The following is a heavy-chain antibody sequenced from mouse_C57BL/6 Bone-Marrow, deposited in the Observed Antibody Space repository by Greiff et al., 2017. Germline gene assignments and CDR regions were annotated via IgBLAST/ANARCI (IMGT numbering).Heavy chain of an antibody. Sequence: DVHLVGSGGGLVKPEGSLKLSCAASEFPFGGFTMSWFRRTPEKRLRWVAAISGGGGKTYYPDSVKGRFTISRDNDKNILYLQMSSLRSEDTALYYCSRQVTTVLATKYFDVWGTGTTVTVSS. V-gene: IGHV5-9*01. CDR2: ISGGGGKT. D-gene: IGHD1-1*01. CDR3: SRQVTTVLATKYFDV. CDR1: EFPFGGFT. J-gene: IGHJ1*03.